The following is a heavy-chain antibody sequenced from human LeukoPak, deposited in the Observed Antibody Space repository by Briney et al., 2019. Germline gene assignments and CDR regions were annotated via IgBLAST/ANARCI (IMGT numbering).Heavy chain of an antibody. J-gene: IGHJ6*02. V-gene: IGHV4-59*01. Sequence: SGTLSLTCTVTGGSISSYYWSWIRQPPGKGLEWIGYIYYSGSTNYNPSLKSRGTISVDKYKNQFSLKLSSVTAADTAVYYCARTGARRGYSGYDPYYYYGMDVWGQGTTVTVSS. D-gene: IGHD5-12*01. CDR1: GGSISSYY. CDR2: IYYSGST. CDR3: ARTGARRGYSGYDPYYYYGMDV.